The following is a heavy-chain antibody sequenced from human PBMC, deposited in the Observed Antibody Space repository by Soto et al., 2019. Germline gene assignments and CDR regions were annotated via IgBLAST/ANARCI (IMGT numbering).Heavy chain of an antibody. CDR1: GFTFSSYG. D-gene: IGHD4-17*01. J-gene: IGHJ2*01. V-gene: IGHV3-33*01. CDR3: ARDDTPTVTNWYFDL. Sequence: QVQLVESGGGVVQPGRSLRLSCAASGFTFSSYGMHWVRQAPGRGRGWVAVIGYDGSNKYNADSVKGRFTISRDNSKNTLYLQMNSLRAEDTAVYYCARDDTPTVTNWYFDLWGRGTLVTVSS. CDR2: IGYDGSNK.